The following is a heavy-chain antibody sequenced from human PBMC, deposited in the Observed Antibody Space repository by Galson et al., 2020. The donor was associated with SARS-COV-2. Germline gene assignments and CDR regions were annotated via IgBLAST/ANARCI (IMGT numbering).Heavy chain of an antibody. V-gene: IGHV4-4*07. CDR2: IYTSGST. Sequence: SETLSLTCTVSGGSISSYYWSWIRQPAGKGLEWIGRIYTSGSTNYNPSLKSRVTMSVDTSKNQFSLKLSSVTAADTAVYYCASGAAAGTMYYYGMDVWGQGTTVTVSS. D-gene: IGHD6-13*01. CDR1: GGSISSYY. CDR3: ASGAAAGTMYYYGMDV. J-gene: IGHJ6*02.